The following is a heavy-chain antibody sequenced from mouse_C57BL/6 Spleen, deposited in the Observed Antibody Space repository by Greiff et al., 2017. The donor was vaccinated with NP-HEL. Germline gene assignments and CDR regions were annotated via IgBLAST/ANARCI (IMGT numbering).Heavy chain of an antibody. CDR2: IDPNSGGT. J-gene: IGHJ4*01. CDR3: AREGYYGSSYDDSYAMDY. CDR1: GYTFTSYW. Sequence: QVQLQQPGAELVKPGASVKLSCKASGYTFTSYWMHWVKQRPGRGLEWIGRIDPNSGGTKYNEKFKSKATLTVDKPSSTAYMQLSSLTSEDSAFXYCAREGYYGSSYDDSYAMDYWGQGTSVTVSS. D-gene: IGHD1-1*01. V-gene: IGHV1-72*01.